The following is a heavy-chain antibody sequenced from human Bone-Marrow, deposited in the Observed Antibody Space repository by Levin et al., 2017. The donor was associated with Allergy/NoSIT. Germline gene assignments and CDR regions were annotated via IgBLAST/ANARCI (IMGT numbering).Heavy chain of an antibody. CDR1: GGSISSSSYY. D-gene: IGHD3-16*01. CDR2: IYYSGST. CDR3: ARLVFGGGGANPFDY. V-gene: IGHV4-39*01. J-gene: IGHJ4*02. Sequence: SETLSLTCTVSGGSISSSSYYWGWIRQPPGKGLEWIGSIYYSGSTYYNPSLKSRVTISVDTSKNQFSLKLSSVTAADTAVYYCARLVFGGGGANPFDYWGQGTLVTVSS.